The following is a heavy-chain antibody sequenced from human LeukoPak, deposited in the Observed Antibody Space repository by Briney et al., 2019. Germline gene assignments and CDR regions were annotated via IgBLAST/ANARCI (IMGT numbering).Heavy chain of an antibody. CDR3: ARNFPSMIVVVIRPDAFDI. CDR1: GGSISSSSYY. Sequence: SETLSLTCTVSGGSISSSSYYWGWIRQPPGKGLEWIGEINHSGSTNYNPSLKSRVTISVDTSKNQFSLKLSSVTAADTAVYYCARNFPSMIVVVIRPDAFDIWGQGTMVTVSS. D-gene: IGHD3-22*01. V-gene: IGHV4-39*07. J-gene: IGHJ3*02. CDR2: INHSGST.